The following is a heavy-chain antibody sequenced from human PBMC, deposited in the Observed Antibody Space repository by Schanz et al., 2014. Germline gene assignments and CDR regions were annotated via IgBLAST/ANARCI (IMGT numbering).Heavy chain of an antibody. V-gene: IGHV3-7*01. CDR2: IKQDESER. Sequence: EVQLVESGGGLVQPGGSLRLSCAASGFTFSTYWMSWVRQAPGKGLEWVANIKQDESERSYVDSVKGRFTISRDNAKNSLYRQMNSLRAEDTAVYYCARDKGGYYPFDYWGQGTLVTVSS. J-gene: IGHJ4*02. CDR3: ARDKGGYYPFDY. D-gene: IGHD3-3*01. CDR1: GFTFSTYW.